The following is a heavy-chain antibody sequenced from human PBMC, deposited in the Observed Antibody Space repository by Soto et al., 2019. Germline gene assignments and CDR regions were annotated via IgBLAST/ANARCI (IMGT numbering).Heavy chain of an antibody. CDR1: GFTFSSYA. CDR3: AKRGSLGYDSSGGIDY. D-gene: IGHD3-22*01. Sequence: EVQLLESGGGLVQPGGSLRLSCAASGFTFSSYAMSWVRQAPGKGLEWVSAISGSGGSTYYADSVKGRFTISRDNSKNTLYLQMNSLRAEDTAVYYCAKRGSLGYDSSGGIDYWGQGTLVTVSS. J-gene: IGHJ4*02. CDR2: ISGSGGST. V-gene: IGHV3-23*01.